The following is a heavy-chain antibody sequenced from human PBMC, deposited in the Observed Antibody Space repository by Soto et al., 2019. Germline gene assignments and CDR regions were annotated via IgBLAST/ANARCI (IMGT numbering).Heavy chain of an antibody. V-gene: IGHV1-18*01. D-gene: IGHD6-13*01. Sequence: QVQLVQSGAEVKKPGASVKVSCKDSGYTFTSYGISWVRQAPGQGLEWMGWNSAYNGNTNYAQKLQGRVTMTTDTSTSTAYMELRSLRSNDTAVYYCARPATYSSSWYYFDYGGKGTLVTVSS. CDR3: ARPATYSSSWYYFDY. J-gene: IGHJ4*02. CDR1: GYTFTSYG. CDR2: NSAYNGNT.